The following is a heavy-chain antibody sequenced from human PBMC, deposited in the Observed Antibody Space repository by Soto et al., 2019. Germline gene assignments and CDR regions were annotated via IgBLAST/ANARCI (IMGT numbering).Heavy chain of an antibody. V-gene: IGHV3-48*03. CDR1: GFTFSSYE. J-gene: IGHJ4*02. Sequence: GGSLRLSCAASGFTFSSYEMNWVRQAPGKGLEWVSYISSSGSTIYYADSVKGRFTISRDNAKNSLYLQMNSLRAEDTAVYYCARAGPGYYGSGSYSFDYWGQGTLVTVSS. CDR3: ARAGPGYYGSGSYSFDY. D-gene: IGHD3-10*01. CDR2: ISSSGSTI.